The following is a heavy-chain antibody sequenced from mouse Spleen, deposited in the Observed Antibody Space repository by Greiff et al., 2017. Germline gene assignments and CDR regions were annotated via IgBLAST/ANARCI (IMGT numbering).Heavy chain of an antibody. Sequence: QVQLKQSGPELVKPGASVKISCKASGYSFTSYYIHWVKQRPGQGLEWIGWIYPGSGNTKYNEKFKGKATLTADTSSSTAYMQLSSLTSEDSAVYYCARDITTVVADYYAMDYWGQGTSVTVSS. J-gene: IGHJ4*01. V-gene: IGHV1-66*01. CDR3: ARDITTVVADYYAMDY. D-gene: IGHD1-1*01. CDR1: GYSFTSYY. CDR2: IYPGSGNT.